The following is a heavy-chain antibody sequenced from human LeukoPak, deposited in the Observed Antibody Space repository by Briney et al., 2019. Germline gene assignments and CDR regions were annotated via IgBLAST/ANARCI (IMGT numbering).Heavy chain of an antibody. J-gene: IGHJ6*03. CDR3: ARVGYDFWSGYSNYYMDV. Sequence: SETLSLTCTVSGGSISSYYWSWIRQPAGKGLEWIGRIYTSGSTNYNPSLKSRVTMSVDTSKNQFSLKLSSVTAADTAVYYCARVGYDFWSGYSNYYMDVWGKGTTVTVSS. CDR2: IYTSGST. V-gene: IGHV4-4*07. D-gene: IGHD3-3*01. CDR1: GGSISSYY.